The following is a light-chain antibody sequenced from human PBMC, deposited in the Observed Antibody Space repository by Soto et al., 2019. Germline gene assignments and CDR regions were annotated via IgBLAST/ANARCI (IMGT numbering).Light chain of an antibody. CDR1: QSVSSSH. Sequence: EIVLTQSPATLSLSPGERATLSCRASQSVSSSHLAWYQQKPGQAPRLLIYSASSRATGIPDRFSGSGSGTDFTLTISRLEPEDFAVYYCQQYNNWWTFGQGTKVDIK. CDR2: SAS. V-gene: IGKV3D-20*02. J-gene: IGKJ1*01. CDR3: QQYNNWWT.